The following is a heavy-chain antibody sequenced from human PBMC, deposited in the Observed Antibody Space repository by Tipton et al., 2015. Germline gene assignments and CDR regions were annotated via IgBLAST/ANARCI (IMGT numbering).Heavy chain of an antibody. Sequence: SLRLSCAASGFTFSNYGLHWVRQAPGKGMGWVAVIWYDGSNENYANSVKGRFTISRDSSKNTLYLQMNSLRAEDTAVYYCARDPAGVRCNCDLWGQGPLVSVSS. J-gene: IGHJ4*02. CDR3: ARDPAGVRCNCDL. V-gene: IGHV3-33*08. CDR1: GFTFSNYG. CDR2: IWYDGSNE. D-gene: IGHD6-19*01.